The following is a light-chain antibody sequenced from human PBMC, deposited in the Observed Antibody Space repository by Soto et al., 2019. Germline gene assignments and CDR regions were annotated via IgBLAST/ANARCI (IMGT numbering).Light chain of an antibody. CDR2: AVT. J-gene: IGLJ1*01. Sequence: QSVLTQPASVSGSPGQSITISCTGTSTDVGYYNYVSWYQQHPGKAPKLMIYAVTDRPSGVSSRFSGSKSGNTASLTISGLQAEDEADYYCSSYTSSSTLFGTGTKVTVL. CDR3: SSYTSSSTL. CDR1: STDVGYYNY. V-gene: IGLV2-14*01.